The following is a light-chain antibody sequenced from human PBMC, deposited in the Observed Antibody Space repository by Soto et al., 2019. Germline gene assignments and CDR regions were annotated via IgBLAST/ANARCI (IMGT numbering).Light chain of an antibody. Sequence: QSFLTQPASVSGSPGQSITISCTGTSSDVGGYDYVSWYQQHPGKAPKLMIYEVSNRPSGVSNRFSASKSGNTASLTISGLQAEDEADYYCSSYIDSSTRVFGTGTKVTV. CDR2: EVS. CDR3: SSYIDSSTRV. J-gene: IGLJ1*01. V-gene: IGLV2-14*01. CDR1: SSDVGGYDY.